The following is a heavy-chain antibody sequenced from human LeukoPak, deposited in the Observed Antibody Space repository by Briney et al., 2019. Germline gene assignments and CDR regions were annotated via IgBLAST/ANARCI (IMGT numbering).Heavy chain of an antibody. CDR3: ARRGAWELHDAFDI. Sequence: SETLSLTCAVSGYSISSGYYWGWIRQPPGKGLEWIGSIYYSGSTYYNPSLKSRVTISVDTSKNQFSLKLSSVTAADTAVYYCARRGAWELHDAFDIWGQGTMVTVSS. J-gene: IGHJ3*02. CDR2: IYYSGST. V-gene: IGHV4-38-2*01. D-gene: IGHD1-26*01. CDR1: GYSISSGYY.